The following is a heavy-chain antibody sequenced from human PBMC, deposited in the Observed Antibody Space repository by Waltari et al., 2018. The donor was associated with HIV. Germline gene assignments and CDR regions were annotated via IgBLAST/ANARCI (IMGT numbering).Heavy chain of an antibody. CDR3: ARNRFWSTYVGSHYYGMDV. V-gene: IGHV3-30*03. J-gene: IGHJ6*02. CDR1: GFKFSDYD. Sequence: QVKLVESGGGVVQPGGSLRLSCAASGFKFSDYDLHWVRQATGKCLYWFAVIQDDGSTTYYVDSVKCRFTISRDNTNDTLYLQINSLKRDDTAIYYCARNRFWSTYVGSHYYGMDVWGQGT. CDR2: IQDDGSTT. D-gene: IGHD3-3*01.